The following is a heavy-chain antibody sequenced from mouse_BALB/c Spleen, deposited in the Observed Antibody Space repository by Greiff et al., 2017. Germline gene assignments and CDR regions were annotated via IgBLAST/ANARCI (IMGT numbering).Heavy chain of an antibody. CDR2: ISSGGSYT. CDR1: GFTFSSYA. V-gene: IGHV5-9-3*01. Sequence: EVKLVESGGGLVKPGGSLKLSCAASGFTFSSYAMSWVRQTPEKRLEWVATISSGGSYTYYPDSVKGRFTISRDNAKNTLYLQMSSLRSEDTAMYYCARDTTDPSYAMDYWGQGTSVTVSS. J-gene: IGHJ4*01. D-gene: IGHD1-1*01. CDR3: ARDTTDPSYAMDY.